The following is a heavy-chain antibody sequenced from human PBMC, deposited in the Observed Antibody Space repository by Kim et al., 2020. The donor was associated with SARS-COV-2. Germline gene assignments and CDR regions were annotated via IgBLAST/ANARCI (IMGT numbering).Heavy chain of an antibody. CDR2: IWYDGSNK. Sequence: GGSLRLSCAASGFTFSSYGMHWVRQAPGKGLEWVAVIWYDGSNKYYADSVKGRFTISRDNSKNTLYLQMNSLRAEDTAVYYCARGGSGGRRYYGMDVWGQGTTVTVSS. V-gene: IGHV3-33*01. J-gene: IGHJ6*02. CDR1: GFTFSSYG. CDR3: ARGGSGGRRYYGMDV. D-gene: IGHD2-15*01.